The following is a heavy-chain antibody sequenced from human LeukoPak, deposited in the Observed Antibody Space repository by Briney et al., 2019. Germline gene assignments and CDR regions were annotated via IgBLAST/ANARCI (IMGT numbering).Heavy chain of an antibody. CDR1: GGSFSGYY. V-gene: IGHV4-34*01. CDR3: ARDSYYYGMDV. Sequence: SETLSLTCAVYGGSFSGYYWSWIRQPPGKGLEWIGEINHSGSTNYNPSLKSRVTISVDTSKNQFSLKLSSVTAADTAVYYCARDSYYYGMDVWGQGTTVTVSS. CDR2: INHSGST. J-gene: IGHJ6*02.